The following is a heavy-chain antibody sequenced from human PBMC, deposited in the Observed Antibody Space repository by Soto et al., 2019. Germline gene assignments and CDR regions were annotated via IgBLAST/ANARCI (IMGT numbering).Heavy chain of an antibody. CDR3: ARSPRSSPYFDY. Sequence: GESLKISCKASGSTFSNFWIGWVRQLPGKGLEWMGIIYPGDHETRYSPSFHGKVTISADRSINTAYLQWNSLEASDTAFYFCARSPRSSPYFDYWGQGALVTVSS. D-gene: IGHD6-13*01. J-gene: IGHJ4*02. CDR1: GSTFSNFW. V-gene: IGHV5-51*01. CDR2: IYPGDHET.